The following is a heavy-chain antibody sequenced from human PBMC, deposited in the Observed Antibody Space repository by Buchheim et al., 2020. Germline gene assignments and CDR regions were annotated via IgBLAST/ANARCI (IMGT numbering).Heavy chain of an antibody. CDR1: GYSFTGAY. D-gene: IGHD5-24*01. Sequence: EVQLVQSGAEVKRPGESLRISCQGSGYSFTGAYIAWVRQMPGKGLEWMGLIYPGDSYTKYSPSFEGLVTMSVDKSLRPAYLQWRSLRTSDTAIYYCARRVRDSSGYNFDFWGQGTL. V-gene: IGHV5-51*01. CDR2: IYPGDSYT. CDR3: ARRVRDSSGYNFDF. J-gene: IGHJ4*02.